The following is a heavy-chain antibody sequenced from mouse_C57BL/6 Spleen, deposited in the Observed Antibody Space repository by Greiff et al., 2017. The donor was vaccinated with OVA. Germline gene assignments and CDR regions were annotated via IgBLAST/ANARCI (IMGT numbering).Heavy chain of an antibody. CDR2: FYPGSGSI. CDR1: GYTFTEYT. Sequence: VQLQQSGAELVKPGASVKLSCKASGYTFTEYTIHWVKQRSGQGLEWIGWFYPGSGSIKYNEKFKDKATLTADKSSSTVYMELSRLTSEDSAVFFCAGHEEGTGGYDYYAMDYWGQGTSVTVSS. D-gene: IGHD4-1*01. J-gene: IGHJ4*01. V-gene: IGHV1-62-2*01. CDR3: AGHEEGTGGYDYYAMDY.